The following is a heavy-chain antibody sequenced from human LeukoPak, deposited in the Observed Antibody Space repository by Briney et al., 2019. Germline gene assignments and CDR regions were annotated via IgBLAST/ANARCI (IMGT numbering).Heavy chain of an antibody. Sequence: GGSLRLSCAASGFTFSDYYMSWIRQAPGKGLEWVSYIGSRGSTIYYADSVKGRFTISRDNAKNSLSLQMNSLRAEDTAVYYCAKGFLAAAALFDIWGQGTMVTVSS. V-gene: IGHV3-11*01. D-gene: IGHD6-13*01. CDR3: AKGFLAAAALFDI. CDR2: IGSRGSTI. J-gene: IGHJ3*02. CDR1: GFTFSDYY.